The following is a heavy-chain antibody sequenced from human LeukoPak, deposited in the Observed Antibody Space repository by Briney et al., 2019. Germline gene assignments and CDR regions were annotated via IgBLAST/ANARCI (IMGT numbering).Heavy chain of an antibody. Sequence: GGSLRLSCAASGFTFSAFSMNWVRQAPGKGLEWVSAISSSSSDIYYTDSVKGRFTISRDNANNFLYLQVSSLRAEDTAVYYCATGYTSGTRIDYWGQGTLVTVSS. J-gene: IGHJ4*02. CDR2: ISSSSSDI. D-gene: IGHD6-19*01. CDR3: ATGYTSGTRIDY. CDR1: GFTFSAFS. V-gene: IGHV3-21*01.